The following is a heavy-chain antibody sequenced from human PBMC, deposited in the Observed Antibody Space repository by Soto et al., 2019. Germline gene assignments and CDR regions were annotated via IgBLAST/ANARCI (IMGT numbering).Heavy chain of an antibody. V-gene: IGHV4-39*01. J-gene: IGHJ5*02. CDR2: IYYSGST. CDR3: ARHSDCSGGSCYSEYFAVGNWFDP. D-gene: IGHD2-15*01. CDR1: GGSISSGRYY. Sequence: QLQLQESGPGLVKPSETLSLTCTVSGGSISSGRYYWGWIRQPPGKGLEWIGSIYYSGSTYSNPSLKSRVNISVDTSKNQCYLRLSSVTAADTAVYYCARHSDCSGGSCYSEYFAVGNWFDPWGQGTLVTVSS.